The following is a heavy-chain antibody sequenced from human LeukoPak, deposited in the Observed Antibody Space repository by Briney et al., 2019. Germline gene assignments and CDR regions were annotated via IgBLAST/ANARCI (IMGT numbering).Heavy chain of an antibody. CDR2: TSGSGANT. V-gene: IGHV3-23*01. CDR1: GFTLSVYA. D-gene: IGHD1-26*01. CDR3: AKLSTVGATRDAFDI. J-gene: IGHJ3*02. Sequence: GGSLRLSCAASGFTLSVYAMTWVRQAPGKGLEWVSVTSGSGANTYYTDSVKGRFTISRDNSKNTLYLQMHSLRAEDTAIYYCAKLSTVGATRDAFDIWGQGTMVTVSS.